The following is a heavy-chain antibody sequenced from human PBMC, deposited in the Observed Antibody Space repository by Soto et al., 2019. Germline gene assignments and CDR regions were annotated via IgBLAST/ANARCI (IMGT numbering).Heavy chain of an antibody. CDR3: ARDLLYYGSGRGYYYCMDV. Sequence: ASVKVSCKASGYTFTSYAMHWVRQAPGQRLEWMGWINAGNGNTKYSQKFQGRVTITRDTSASTAYMELSSLRSEDTAVYYCARDLLYYGSGRGYYYCMDVWGQWTTVTVSS. J-gene: IGHJ6*02. CDR1: GYTFTSYA. V-gene: IGHV1-3*01. CDR2: INAGNGNT. D-gene: IGHD3-10*01.